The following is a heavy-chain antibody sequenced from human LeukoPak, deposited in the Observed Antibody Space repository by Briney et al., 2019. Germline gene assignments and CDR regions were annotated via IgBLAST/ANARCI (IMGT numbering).Heavy chain of an antibody. Sequence: SGGSLRLSCAASGFTFEDYAMHWVRQGPGKGLEWVSLISGNGNNIYYADSVKGRFTISRDNSKNSLYLQMNGLRTEDTALYYCAKDLPQYYDFWSGYYGGFGYWGQGTLVTVSS. CDR1: GFTFEDYA. CDR2: ISGNGNNI. J-gene: IGHJ4*02. V-gene: IGHV3-43*02. CDR3: AKDLPQYYDFWSGYYGGFGY. D-gene: IGHD3-3*01.